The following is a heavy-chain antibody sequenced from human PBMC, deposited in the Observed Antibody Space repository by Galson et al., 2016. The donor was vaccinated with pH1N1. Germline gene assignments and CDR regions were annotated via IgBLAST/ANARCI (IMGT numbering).Heavy chain of an antibody. D-gene: IGHD6-13*01. Sequence: TLSLTCTVSGGSISSGGYYWSWIRQHPGKGLEWIGYIYYSGSTYYNPPLKSRVTISVDTSKNQFSLKLSSVTAADTAVYYCARQIAAAGTFYIDYWGQGTLVTVSS. V-gene: IGHV4-31*03. CDR3: ARQIAAAGTFYIDY. CDR1: GGSISSGGYY. J-gene: IGHJ4*02. CDR2: IYYSGST.